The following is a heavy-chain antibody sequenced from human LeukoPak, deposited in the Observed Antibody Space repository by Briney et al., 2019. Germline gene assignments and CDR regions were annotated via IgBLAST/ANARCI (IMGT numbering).Heavy chain of an antibody. Sequence: ASVKVSCKASGYTFTSYGISWVRQAPGQGLEWMGWISAYNGNTNYAQKFQGRVTITADESTSTAYMELSSLRSEDTAVYYCAGRRRIRYCSSTSCHANWFDPWGQGTLVTVSS. V-gene: IGHV1-18*01. CDR3: AGRRRIRYCSSTSCHANWFDP. D-gene: IGHD2-2*01. CDR1: GYTFTSYG. J-gene: IGHJ5*02. CDR2: ISAYNGNT.